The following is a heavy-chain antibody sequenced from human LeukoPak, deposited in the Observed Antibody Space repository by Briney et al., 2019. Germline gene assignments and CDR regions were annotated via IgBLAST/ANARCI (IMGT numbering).Heavy chain of an antibody. J-gene: IGHJ4*02. Sequence: PSETLPLTCAVYGGSFSGYYWSWIRQPPGKGLEWIGEINHSGSTNYNPSLKSRVTISVDTSKNQFSLKLSSVTAADTAVYYCARTPRFWGHAGVLDYWGQGTLVTVSS. CDR1: GGSFSGYY. CDR2: INHSGST. D-gene: IGHD3-16*01. CDR3: ARTPRFWGHAGVLDY. V-gene: IGHV4-34*01.